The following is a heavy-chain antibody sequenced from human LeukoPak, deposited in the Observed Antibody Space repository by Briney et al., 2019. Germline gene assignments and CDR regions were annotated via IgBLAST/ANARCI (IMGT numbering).Heavy chain of an antibody. Sequence: SETLSLTCTVSGGSISSSSYYWGWIPQPPGKGLEWIGSIYYSGNTYYNPSLKSRVTISVDTSKNQFSLKLSSVTATDTAVYYCARQHPYGGNSFDPWGQGTLVIVSS. CDR3: ARQHPYGGNSFDP. CDR1: GGSISSSSYY. D-gene: IGHD4-23*01. J-gene: IGHJ5*02. CDR2: IYYSGNT. V-gene: IGHV4-39*01.